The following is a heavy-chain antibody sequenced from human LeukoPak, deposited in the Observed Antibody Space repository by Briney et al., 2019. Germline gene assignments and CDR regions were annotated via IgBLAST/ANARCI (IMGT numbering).Heavy chain of an antibody. D-gene: IGHD4-17*01. Sequence: SVKVSCKASGGTFSSYAISWVRQAPGQGLEWMGRIIPILGIANHAQKFQGRVTITADKSTSTAYMELSSLRSEDTAVYYCARAYGDYGYYFDYWGQGTLVTVSS. CDR1: GGTFSSYA. V-gene: IGHV1-69*04. J-gene: IGHJ4*02. CDR2: IIPILGIA. CDR3: ARAYGDYGYYFDY.